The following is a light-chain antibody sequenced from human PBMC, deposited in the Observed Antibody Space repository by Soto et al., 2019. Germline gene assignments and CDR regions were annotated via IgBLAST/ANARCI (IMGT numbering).Light chain of an antibody. V-gene: IGKV1-5*01. CDR1: QSISSW. J-gene: IGKJ1*01. Sequence: DIQMTQSPSTLSASVGDRVTITCRASQSISSWLAWYQQRPGKAPKLLIYDASSLESGVPSRFSGSGSGTDFTLTISSLQPDDFATYYCQQYMSYSFGQGTKVDIK. CDR3: QQYMSYS. CDR2: DAS.